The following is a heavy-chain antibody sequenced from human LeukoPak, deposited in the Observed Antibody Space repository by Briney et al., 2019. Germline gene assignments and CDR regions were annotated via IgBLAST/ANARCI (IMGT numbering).Heavy chain of an antibody. CDR2: ISSSSSYT. Sequence: PGGSLRLSCAASGFTFSDYYMSWIRQAPGKGLEWVSYISSSSSYTNYADSVKGRFTISRDNAKNSLYLQMNSLRAEDTAVYYCARMGLDHLIAPFDYWGQGTLVTVSS. V-gene: IGHV3-11*06. CDR3: ARMGLDHLIAPFDY. D-gene: IGHD3-22*01. J-gene: IGHJ4*02. CDR1: GFTFSDYY.